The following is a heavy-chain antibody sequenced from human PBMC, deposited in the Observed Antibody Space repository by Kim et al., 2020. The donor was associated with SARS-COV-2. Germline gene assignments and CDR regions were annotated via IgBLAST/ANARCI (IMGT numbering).Heavy chain of an antibody. CDR2: ISSDGSTT. CDR1: GFTFSNYW. CDR3: ARGTFRYGFDV. V-gene: IGHV3-74*01. Sequence: GGSLRLSCAASGFTFSNYWMNWVRHAPGKGLEWVSWISSDGSTTYYADSVKGRFTLSRDNAKNTLFLQMNSLRAEDTAVYYCARGTFRYGFDVWGQGNTVTVFS. J-gene: IGHJ6*02.